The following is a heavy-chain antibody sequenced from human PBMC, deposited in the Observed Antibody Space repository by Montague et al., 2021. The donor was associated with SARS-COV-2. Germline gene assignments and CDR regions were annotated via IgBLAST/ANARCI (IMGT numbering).Heavy chain of an antibody. Sequence: SETLSLTCTVSGGSISSYYWSWIRQPPGKGLEWIGYIYYGGSTNYNPSLKSRVTISVDTAKNQFSLKLSSVTAADTAMYYCAGVAGGGVIGCWGQGSLVTVSS. V-gene: IGHV4-59*01. D-gene: IGHD2-8*02. CDR3: AGVAGGGVIGC. CDR2: IYYGGST. J-gene: IGHJ4*02. CDR1: GGSISSYY.